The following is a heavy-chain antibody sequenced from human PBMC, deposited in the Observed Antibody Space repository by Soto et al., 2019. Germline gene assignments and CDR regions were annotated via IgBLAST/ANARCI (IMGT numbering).Heavy chain of an antibody. CDR2: IYYSGST. Sequence: PSETLSLTCTVSGGSISSYYWSWIRQPPGKGLEWIGYIYYSGSTNYNPSLKSRVTISVDTSKNQFSLKLSSVTAADTAVYYCARGRIVATYAFDIWGQRTMVTVSS. J-gene: IGHJ3*02. CDR1: GGSISSYY. V-gene: IGHV4-59*01. CDR3: ARGRIVATYAFDI. D-gene: IGHD5-12*01.